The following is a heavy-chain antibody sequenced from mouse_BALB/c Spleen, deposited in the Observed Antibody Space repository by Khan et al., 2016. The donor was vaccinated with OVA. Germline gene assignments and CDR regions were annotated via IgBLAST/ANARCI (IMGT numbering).Heavy chain of an antibody. D-gene: IGHD2-1*01. J-gene: IGHJ3*01. Sequence: EVELVESGGGLVKPGGSLKLSCAASGFTFSDYYMYWVRQTPEKRLEWVATISDGGSYTYYPDSVKGRFTISRDDAKNNLYLQMSSLKSEDTAIYYGERGYYGNPFSYWGQGTLVTFSA. V-gene: IGHV5-4*02. CDR3: ERGYYGNPFSY. CDR2: ISDGGSYT. CDR1: GFTFSDYY.